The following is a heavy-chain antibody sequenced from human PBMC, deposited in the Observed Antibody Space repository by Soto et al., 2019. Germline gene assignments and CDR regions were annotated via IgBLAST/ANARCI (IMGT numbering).Heavy chain of an antibody. CDR2: IIPIFGTA. CDR3: ARGRKGVPSNYKSITIFGVVTSYYGMDV. Sequence: GASVKVSCKASGGTFSSYAISWVRQAPGQGLEWMGGIIPIFGTANYAQKFQGRVTITADESTSTAYMELSSLRSEDTAVYYCARGRKGVPSNYKSITIFGVVTSYYGMDVWGQGTTVTVSS. V-gene: IGHV1-69*13. CDR1: GGTFSSYA. D-gene: IGHD3-3*01. J-gene: IGHJ6*02.